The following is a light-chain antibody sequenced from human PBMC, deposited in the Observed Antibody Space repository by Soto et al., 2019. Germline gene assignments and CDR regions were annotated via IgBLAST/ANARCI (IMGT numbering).Light chain of an antibody. J-gene: IGKJ1*01. CDR3: QQYNSYWT. CDR2: AAS. CDR1: QGISSY. V-gene: IGKV1-8*01. Sequence: AIRMTQSPSSLSASTGDRVTITCRASQGISSYLSWYQQKPGKAPKILIYAASTLQTGVPSRFSGSGSGTEFTLTISSLQPDDSATYYCQQYNSYWTFGQGTKVDIK.